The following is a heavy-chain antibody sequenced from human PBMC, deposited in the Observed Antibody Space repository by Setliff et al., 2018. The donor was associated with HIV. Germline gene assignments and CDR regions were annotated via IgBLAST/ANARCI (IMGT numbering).Heavy chain of an antibody. D-gene: IGHD1-1*01. CDR2: IWYDGSNK. CDR3: AKSGVRPHPSHDYYYYGMDV. J-gene: IGHJ6*02. Sequence: GGSLRLSCVASGFTFSSYDMHWVRQAPGKGLEWVAVIWYDGSNKYYADSVKGRFTISRDNSKNMLYLQMNSLRAEDTAVYYCAKSGVRPHPSHDYYYYGMDVWGQGTTVTVSS. V-gene: IGHV3-33*06. CDR1: GFTFSSYD.